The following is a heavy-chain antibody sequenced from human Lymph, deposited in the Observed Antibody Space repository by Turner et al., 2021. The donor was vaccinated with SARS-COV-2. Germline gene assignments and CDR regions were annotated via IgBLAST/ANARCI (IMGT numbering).Heavy chain of an antibody. D-gene: IGHD6-13*01. CDR2: SYYSGSS. Sequence: QVQLQESGPGLVKPSQTLSLTCTVSGGSISSGDQYWSWIRQPPGKGLDWIWYSYYSGSSYYNPSLKSRVTISVATSKNQFSLKLSSVTAADTAVYYCARVRYNSSWYFGVNDPSPRYYFDYWGQGTLVTVSS. CDR1: GGSISSGDQY. CDR3: ARVRYNSSWYFGVNDPSPRYYFDY. J-gene: IGHJ4*02. V-gene: IGHV4-30-4*01.